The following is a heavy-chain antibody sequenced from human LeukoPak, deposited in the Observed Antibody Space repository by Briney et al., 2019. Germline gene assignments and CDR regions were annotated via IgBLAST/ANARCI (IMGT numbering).Heavy chain of an antibody. Sequence: GGSLRLSCVVSGFKFSDHYMSWIRQAPGKGLEWVSDISTSGSSTYYAPSVKGRFIISRDNTKNSLYLQMNSLRVEETAVYYCARGLPKWEETGADYWGQGTLVTVSS. D-gene: IGHD1-26*01. CDR3: ARGLPKWEETGADY. CDR1: GFKFSDHY. J-gene: IGHJ4*02. CDR2: ISTSGSST. V-gene: IGHV3-11*01.